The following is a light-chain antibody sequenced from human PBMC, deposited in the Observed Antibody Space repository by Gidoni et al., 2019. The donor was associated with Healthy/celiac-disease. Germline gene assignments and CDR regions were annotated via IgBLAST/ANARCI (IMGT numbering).Light chain of an antibody. V-gene: IGKV4-1*01. CDR2: WAS. CDR1: QSVLYSSNNKNY. Sequence: SLGERATINCKSSQSVLYSSNNKNYLAWYQQKPGQPPKLLIYWASTREAGVPDRFSGSGSGTDFTLTISSLQAEDVAVYYCQQYYSTPWTFGQGTKVEIK. J-gene: IGKJ1*01. CDR3: QQYYSTPWT.